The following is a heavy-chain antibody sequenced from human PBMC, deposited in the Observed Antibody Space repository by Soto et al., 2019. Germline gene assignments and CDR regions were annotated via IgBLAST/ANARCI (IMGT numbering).Heavy chain of an antibody. Sequence: EVQLLESGGGLVQPGGSLRLSCAASGFTFSSYAMSWVRQAPGKGLEWVSAISGSGGSTNYADSVQGRFTISRDNSKNTLYLQRNSLRAEDTAIYYCAKKATIQLGYCSGGSCKIDYWGQGTLVTVSS. J-gene: IGHJ4*02. CDR1: GFTFSSYA. V-gene: IGHV3-23*01. D-gene: IGHD2-15*01. CDR2: ISGSGGST. CDR3: AKKATIQLGYCSGGSCKIDY.